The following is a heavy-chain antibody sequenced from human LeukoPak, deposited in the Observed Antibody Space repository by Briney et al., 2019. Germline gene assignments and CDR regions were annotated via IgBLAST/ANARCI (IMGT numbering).Heavy chain of an antibody. V-gene: IGHV4-34*01. Sequence: TSETLSLTCAVYGGSFSGYYWSWIRQPPGKGLEWIGEINHSGSTNYNPSLKSRVTISVDTSKNQFSLKLSSVTAADTAVYYCARLVGGYSYGYYYYYYMDVWGKGTTVTVSS. CDR2: INHSGST. CDR3: ARLVGGYSYGYYYYYYMDV. J-gene: IGHJ6*03. D-gene: IGHD5-18*01. CDR1: GGSFSGYY.